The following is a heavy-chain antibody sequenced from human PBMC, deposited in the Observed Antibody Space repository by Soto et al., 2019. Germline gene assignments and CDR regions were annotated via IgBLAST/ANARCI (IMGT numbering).Heavy chain of an antibody. CDR1: DVSLSNYY. J-gene: IGHJ5*02. CDR2: IHYTGST. V-gene: IGHV4-59*01. D-gene: IGHD3-10*01. Sequence: SETLSLTCTFSDVSLSNYYWRCVRQPPGKGLEWIGYIHYTGSTNYSPSLASRVTISLDTSKHQFSLRLHSVTAADTAVYDCASEERGSSYFNWFDPWGQGILVTVS. CDR3: ASEERGSSYFNWFDP.